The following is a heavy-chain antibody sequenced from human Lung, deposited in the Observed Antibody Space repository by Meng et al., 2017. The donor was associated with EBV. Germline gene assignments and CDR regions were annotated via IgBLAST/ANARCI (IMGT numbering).Heavy chain of an antibody. CDR2: IYYSGST. Sequence: QLPASSHGLVMPLETLSLTCTAAVGSISISYWSWIRQHPGKGLGWIGHIYYSGSTNYNPSLKSRVTISVDTSKNQFSLKLSSVTATDTAVYYCARQSGYFDYWGQGTLVTVSS. D-gene: IGHD3-10*01. J-gene: IGHJ4*02. CDR3: ARQSGYFDY. CDR1: VGSISISY. V-gene: IGHV4-59*08.